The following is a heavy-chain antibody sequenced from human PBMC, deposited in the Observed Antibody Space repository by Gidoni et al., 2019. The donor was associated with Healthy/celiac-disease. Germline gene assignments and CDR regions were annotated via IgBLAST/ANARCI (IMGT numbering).Heavy chain of an antibody. J-gene: IGHJ6*02. CDR2: INHSGST. D-gene: IGHD3-22*01. CDR3: ARVPDYYDSSGYYQAFRLYYYYGMDV. Sequence: QVQLQQWGAGLLKPSETLSLTCAVYGGSFSGSYWSWIRQPPGKGLEWIGEINHSGSTNYNPSLKSRVTISVDTSKNQFSLKLSSVTAADTAVYYCARVPDYYDSSGYYQAFRLYYYYGMDVWGQGTTVTVSS. V-gene: IGHV4-34*01. CDR1: GGSFSGSY.